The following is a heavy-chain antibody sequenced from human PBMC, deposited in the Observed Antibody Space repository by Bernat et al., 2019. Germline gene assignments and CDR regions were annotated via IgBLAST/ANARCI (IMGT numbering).Heavy chain of an antibody. V-gene: IGHV3-74*01. CDR2: INNDGSAT. CDR3: ATINFPGY. J-gene: IGHJ4*02. CDR1: GFRFSDNW. Sequence: EVQLVESGGGLVQPGGSLRLSCAASGFRFSDNWMHWVRQAPGEGLVWVSRINNDGSATYYADSVAGRSTISRDNAKNTLYLQMNSLRAEDTAIYYCATINFPGYWGQGALVTVSS. D-gene: IGHD2-21*01.